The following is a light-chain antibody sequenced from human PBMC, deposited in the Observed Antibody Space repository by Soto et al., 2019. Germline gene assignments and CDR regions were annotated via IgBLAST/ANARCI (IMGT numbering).Light chain of an antibody. CDR1: QSISNY. CDR2: AAS. V-gene: IGKV1-39*01. Sequence: DIQMTQSPSSLSASVGDRVTITCRASQSISNYLNWYQQKPAKAPKLLVYAASSLQGGVPSRFSGSGSGTDFTLTISSLQPEDFATYYCQQSYSTPFTFGPGTKVDIK. CDR3: QQSYSTPFT. J-gene: IGKJ3*01.